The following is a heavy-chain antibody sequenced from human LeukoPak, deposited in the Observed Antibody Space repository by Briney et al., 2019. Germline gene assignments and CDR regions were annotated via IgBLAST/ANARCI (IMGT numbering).Heavy chain of an antibody. D-gene: IGHD6-19*01. Sequence: PGGTLRLSCAASGLTFSRHEMNWDRQAPGKGLEWLSYISGSGDTMYYADSVRGRFTISRDNAKNSLYLQMNSLRTEDSALYSCARGAVAGTPPFDYWGPGTLVTVSS. CDR1: GLTFSRHE. CDR2: ISGSGDTM. J-gene: IGHJ4*02. V-gene: IGHV3-48*03. CDR3: ARGAVAGTPPFDY.